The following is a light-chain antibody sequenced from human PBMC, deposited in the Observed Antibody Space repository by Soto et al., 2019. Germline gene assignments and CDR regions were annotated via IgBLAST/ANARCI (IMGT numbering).Light chain of an antibody. CDR2: LGS. V-gene: IGKV2-28*01. CDR1: QSLVHSNGYKY. CDR3: MQALQTLTIT. J-gene: IGKJ5*01. Sequence: DIVMTQSPLSLPLTPGEPASISCRSSQSLVHSNGYKYLDWYLQKPGQSPQLLIYLGSNRASGVPDRFSGSGTGTDFTLKISRVEAEDVGVYYCMQALQTLTITFGQGTRLEI.